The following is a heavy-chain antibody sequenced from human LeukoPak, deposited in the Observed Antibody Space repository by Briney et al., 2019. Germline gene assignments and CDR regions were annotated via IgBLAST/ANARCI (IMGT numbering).Heavy chain of an antibody. CDR1: GFTFSSYS. D-gene: IGHD4/OR15-4a*01. J-gene: IGHJ4*02. V-gene: IGHV3-7*01. Sequence: GGSLRLSCAASGFTFSSYSMNWVRQAPGKGLEWVANIKQDGSEKYYVDSVKGRFTISRDNAKNSLYLQMNSLRAEDTAVYYCARGLAKDYWGQGTLVTVSS. CDR2: IKQDGSEK. CDR3: ARGLAKDY.